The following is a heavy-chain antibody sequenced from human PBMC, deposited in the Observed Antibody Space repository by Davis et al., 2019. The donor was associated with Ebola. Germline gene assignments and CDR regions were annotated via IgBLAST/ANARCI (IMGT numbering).Heavy chain of an antibody. Sequence: GASLKISCAASGFTFSNTWMSWVRQAPGKGLEWVGRIKSKTDGGTTDYAAPVKGRFTISRDDSKNTLYLQMNSLKTEDTAVYYCFTPRPNYWGQGTLVTVSS. CDR2: IKSKTDGGTT. V-gene: IGHV3-15*01. CDR3: FTPRPNY. CDR1: GFTFSNTW. J-gene: IGHJ4*02.